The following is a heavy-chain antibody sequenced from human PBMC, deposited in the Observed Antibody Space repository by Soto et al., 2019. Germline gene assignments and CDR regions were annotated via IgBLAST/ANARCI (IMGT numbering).Heavy chain of an antibody. Sequence: GGSLRLSCAASGFTFSSYSMNWVRQAPGKGLEWVSYISSSSSTIYYADSVKGRFTISRDNAKNSLYLQMNSLRAEDTAVYYCAREGSNWGYSRWFDPWGQGTLVTVSS. J-gene: IGHJ5*02. V-gene: IGHV3-48*01. CDR2: ISSSSSTI. CDR3: AREGSNWGYSRWFDP. CDR1: GFTFSSYS. D-gene: IGHD7-27*01.